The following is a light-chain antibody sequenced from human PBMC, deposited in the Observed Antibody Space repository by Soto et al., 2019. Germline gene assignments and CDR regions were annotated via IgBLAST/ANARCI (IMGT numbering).Light chain of an antibody. V-gene: IGKV3-20*01. CDR3: QQYGSSLL. CDR2: GAS. CDR1: QSVSSSY. J-gene: IGKJ3*01. Sequence: EIVLTQSPGTLSLSPGERATLSCRASQSVSSSYLAWYQQKPGQAPRLLIYGASGRATGIPDRFSDSGSGTDFTLTISRLEPEDFAVYYCQQYGSSLLFGPGTKVDIK.